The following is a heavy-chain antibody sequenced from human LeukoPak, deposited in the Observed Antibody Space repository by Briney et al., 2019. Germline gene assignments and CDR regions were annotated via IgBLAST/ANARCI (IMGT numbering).Heavy chain of an antibody. Sequence: SETLSLTCAVDGGSFSGYYWSWVRQPPGKGLEWSGEINHSGSTNYNPSLKSQVTISVDTSKNQFSLKPSSVTAADTAVYYCARGVDYYGSGSYSYYYYYMDVWGKGTTVTVSS. CDR1: GGSFSGYY. D-gene: IGHD3-10*01. J-gene: IGHJ6*03. V-gene: IGHV4-34*01. CDR3: ARGVDYYGSGSYSYYYYYMDV. CDR2: INHSGST.